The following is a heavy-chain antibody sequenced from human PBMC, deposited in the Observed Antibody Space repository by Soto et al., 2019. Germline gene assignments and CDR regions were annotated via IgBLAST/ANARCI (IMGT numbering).Heavy chain of an antibody. V-gene: IGHV3-30*18. CDR1: GFTFNNYG. J-gene: IGHJ3*01. CDR3: AKDQGIAASHGID. CDR2: IPNDGSDK. Sequence: QVQLVESGGGVAQPGRSLRLSCAASGFTFNNYGMHWVRQAPGKGLEWVATIPNDGSDKYYADSVKGRLTISRDNSKNTVYLQMNSLRAEDTAVYYCAKDQGIAASHGIDWGQGTMVTVSS. D-gene: IGHD6-13*01.